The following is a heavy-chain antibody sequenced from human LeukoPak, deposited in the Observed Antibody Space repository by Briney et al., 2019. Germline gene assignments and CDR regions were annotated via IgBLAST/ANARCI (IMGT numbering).Heavy chain of an antibody. CDR1: GFTFSSYS. CDR3: ARVYSSSSSYDY. D-gene: IGHD6-6*01. V-gene: IGHV3-21*01. J-gene: IGHJ4*02. CDR2: ISSSSSYI. Sequence: PGGSLRLSCAASGFTFSSYSMNWVRQAPGKGLEGGSSISSSSSYIYYADSVKGRFTISRDNAKNSLYLQMNSLRAEDTAVYYCARVYSSSSSYDYWGQGTLVTVSS.